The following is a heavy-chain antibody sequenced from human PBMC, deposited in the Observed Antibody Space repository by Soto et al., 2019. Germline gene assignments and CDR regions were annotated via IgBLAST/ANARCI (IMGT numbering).Heavy chain of an antibody. CDR3: ARGGGGHDFVCGIFRPFDF. J-gene: IGHJ4*02. D-gene: IGHD3-16*02. Sequence: QVQLQQWGAGLLKPSETLSLTCAVYGESFPGYYWSWIRQPPGKGLEWIGEINYSGRTHYNPSLNSRITISVDTSKNHFYLQLTSVSAAGADVYYCARGGGGHDFVCGIFRPFDFWGQGTMVTVSS. CDR2: INYSGRT. CDR1: GESFPGYY. V-gene: IGHV4-34*01.